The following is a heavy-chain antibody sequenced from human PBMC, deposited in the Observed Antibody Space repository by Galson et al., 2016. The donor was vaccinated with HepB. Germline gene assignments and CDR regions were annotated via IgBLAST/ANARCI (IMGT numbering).Heavy chain of an antibody. D-gene: IGHD3-22*01. V-gene: IGHV4-34*01. CDR3: ARVSANLYDSSGYYYEDSFDY. CDR2: INHSGST. CDR1: GGSFSGYY. Sequence: SETLSLTCAVYGGSFSGYYWSWIRQPPGKGLEWIGEINHSGSTNYNPSLKSRVTISVDTSKNQFSLKLSSVTAADTAVYYCARVSANLYDSSGYYYEDSFDYWGQGTLVTVSS. J-gene: IGHJ4*02.